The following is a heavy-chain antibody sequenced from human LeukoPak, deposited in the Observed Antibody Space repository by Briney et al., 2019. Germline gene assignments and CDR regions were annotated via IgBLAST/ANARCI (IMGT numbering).Heavy chain of an antibody. Sequence: ASVKVSCKASGGTFSSYAISWVRQAPGQGLEWMGGIIPIFGTANYAQKFQGRVTITADESTSTAYMELSSLRSEDTAVYYCARDRRDGYNHRPWFDPWGQGTLVTVSS. CDR1: GGTFSSYA. V-gene: IGHV1-69*01. CDR3: ARDRRDGYNHRPWFDP. J-gene: IGHJ5*02. CDR2: IIPIFGTA. D-gene: IGHD5-24*01.